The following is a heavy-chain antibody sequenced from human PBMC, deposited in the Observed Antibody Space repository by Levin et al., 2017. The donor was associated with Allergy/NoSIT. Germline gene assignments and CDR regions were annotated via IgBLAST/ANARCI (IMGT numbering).Heavy chain of an antibody. CDR1: DGSISSGSYY. V-gene: IGHV4-61*02. Sequence: SQTLSLTCTVSDGSISSGSYYWNWIRQPAGKGLEWIGRIYTSGSTNYNPSLKSRVTISVDTSKNQFSLKLSSVTAADTAVYYCARDGYTSGWYRVYWGQGTLVTVSS. CDR2: IYTSGST. CDR3: ARDGYTSGWYRVY. J-gene: IGHJ4*02. D-gene: IGHD6-19*01.